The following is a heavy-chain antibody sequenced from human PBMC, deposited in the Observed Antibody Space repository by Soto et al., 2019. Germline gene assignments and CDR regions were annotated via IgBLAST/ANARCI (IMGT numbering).Heavy chain of an antibody. V-gene: IGHV3-23*01. D-gene: IGHD3-9*01. Sequence: PGGSLRLSCAASGFTFSSYAMSWVRQAPGKGLEWVSAISGSGGSTYYADSVKGRFTISRDNSKNTLYLQMNSLRAEDTAVYYCAKGSTNTVLRYFGWLLVHWGQGTLVTVSS. CDR3: AKGSTNTVLRYFGWLLVH. CDR1: GFTFSSYA. J-gene: IGHJ4*02. CDR2: ISGSGGST.